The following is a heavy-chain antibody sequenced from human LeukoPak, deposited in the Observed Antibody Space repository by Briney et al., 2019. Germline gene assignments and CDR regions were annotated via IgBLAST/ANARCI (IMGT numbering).Heavy chain of an antibody. D-gene: IGHD3-22*01. CDR2: IYYSGST. V-gene: IGHV4-59*01. CDR3: ARDRSLDYDSSGDPLDAFDI. CDR1: GGSISSYY. J-gene: IGHJ3*02. Sequence: TSETLSLTCTVSGGSISSYYWSWIRQPPGKGLEWIGYIYYSGSTNYNPSLKSRVAISVDTSKNQFSLKLSSVTAADTAVYYCARDRSLDYDSSGDPLDAFDIWGQGTMVTVSS.